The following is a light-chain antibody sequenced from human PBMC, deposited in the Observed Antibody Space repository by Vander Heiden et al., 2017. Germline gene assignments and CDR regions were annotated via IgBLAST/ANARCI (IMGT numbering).Light chain of an antibody. CDR2: LGS. CDR1: QSLLHSNGYNY. J-gene: IGKJ3*01. V-gene: IGKV2-28*01. Sequence: DIVMTQSPPSLPVTPGEPASISGRSSQSLLHSNGYNYLDWYLQKPGQSPQLLIYLGSNRASGVPDRFSGSGSGTDFTLKISRVEAEDVGVYYCMQALQTPRTFGPGTKVDIK. CDR3: MQALQTPRT.